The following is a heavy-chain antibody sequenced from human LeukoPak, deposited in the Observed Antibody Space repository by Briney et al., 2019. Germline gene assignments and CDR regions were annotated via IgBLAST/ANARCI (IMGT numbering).Heavy chain of an antibody. CDR3: ARVRGSSGWYSWFDP. V-gene: IGHV3-30-3*01. D-gene: IGHD6-19*01. Sequence: GGSLRLSCAASGFTFSSYAMHWVRQAPGKGLEWVAVISYDGSNKYYADSVKGRFTISRDNSKNTLYLQMNSLRAEDTAVYYCARVRGSSGWYSWFDPWGQGTLVTVSS. CDR2: ISYDGSNK. CDR1: GFTFSSYA. J-gene: IGHJ5*02.